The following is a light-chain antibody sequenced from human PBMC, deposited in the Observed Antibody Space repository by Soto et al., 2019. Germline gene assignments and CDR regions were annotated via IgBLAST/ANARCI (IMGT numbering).Light chain of an antibody. Sequence: EIVMTQSPATLSVSPGERATLSCRASQSVSSNLAWYQQKPGQAPRLLIYGASTRATGIPARFSGSGSGTEFTLTIGSLQSEDFAVYYCQQYNKFPSLTFGGRTKVEIK. CDR3: QQYNKFPSLT. CDR1: QSVSSN. J-gene: IGKJ4*01. CDR2: GAS. V-gene: IGKV3-15*01.